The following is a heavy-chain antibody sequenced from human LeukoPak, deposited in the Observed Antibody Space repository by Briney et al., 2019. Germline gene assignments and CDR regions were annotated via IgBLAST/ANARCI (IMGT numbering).Heavy chain of an antibody. Sequence: ASVKVSCKASGYILASYGISWVRQAPGQGLEWMGWISACNGNTKYAQKLQGRVTMTTDTSTSTAYMELRSLRSDDTAVYYCARVYDNWFDPWGQGTLVTVSS. D-gene: IGHD3-16*01. CDR2: ISACNGNT. V-gene: IGHV1-18*01. CDR3: ARVYDNWFDP. J-gene: IGHJ5*02. CDR1: GYILASYG.